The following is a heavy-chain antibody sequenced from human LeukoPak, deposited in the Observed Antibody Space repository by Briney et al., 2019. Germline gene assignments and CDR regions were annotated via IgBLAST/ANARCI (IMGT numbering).Heavy chain of an antibody. CDR2: ISYDGSNK. D-gene: IGHD3-3*01. CDR3: AGQLELRILEWLFDY. J-gene: IGHJ4*02. V-gene: IGHV3-30*03. Sequence: GGSLRLSCAASGFTFSSYGMHWVRQAPGKGLEWVAVISYDGSNKYYADSVKGRFTISRDNSKNTLYLQMNSLRAEDTAVYYCAGQLELRILEWLFDYWGQGTLVTVSS. CDR1: GFTFSSYG.